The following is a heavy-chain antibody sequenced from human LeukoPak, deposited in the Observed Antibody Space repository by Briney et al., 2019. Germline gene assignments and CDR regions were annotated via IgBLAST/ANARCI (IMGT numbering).Heavy chain of an antibody. CDR1: GGSISSGGYY. D-gene: IGHD3-3*01. Sequence: SETLSLTCTVSGGSISSGGYYWSWIRQHPGKGLEWIGYIYYSGSTYYNPSLKSRVTISVDTSKNQFSLKLSSVTAADTAVYYCARAAAAYDFWSGYYHYFDYWSQGTLVTVSS. CDR2: IYYSGST. J-gene: IGHJ4*02. V-gene: IGHV4-31*03. CDR3: ARAAAAYDFWSGYYHYFDY.